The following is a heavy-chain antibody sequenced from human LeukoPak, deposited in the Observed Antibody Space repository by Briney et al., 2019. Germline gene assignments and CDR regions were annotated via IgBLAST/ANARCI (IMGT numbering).Heavy chain of an antibody. CDR3: AKDDDYYYGMDV. CDR2: ISSSSTYI. CDR1: GFTFSSYT. J-gene: IGHJ6*02. V-gene: IGHV3-21*01. Sequence: PGGSLRLSCAASGFTFSSYTMNWVRQAPGKGLEWVSFISSSSTYIYYADSVKGRFTISRDNAKNSLYLQMNSLRAEDTAVYYCAKDDDYYYGMDVWGQGTMVTVSS.